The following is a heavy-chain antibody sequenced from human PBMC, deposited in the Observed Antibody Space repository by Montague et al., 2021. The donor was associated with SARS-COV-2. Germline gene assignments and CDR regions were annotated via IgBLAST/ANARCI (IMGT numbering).Heavy chain of an antibody. CDR2: INHSGST. Sequence: SETLSLTCAVYGGSLSGYYWSWIRRPPGKGLEWIGEINHSGSTNYNPSLKSRVTISLDTSKNQFSLKLSSVTAADTAVYYCARGRRRYNWRDETSYYYGMDVWGQGTTVTVSS. J-gene: IGHJ6*02. D-gene: IGHD1-20*01. CDR3: ARGRRRYNWRDETSYYYGMDV. V-gene: IGHV4-34*01. CDR1: GGSLSGYY.